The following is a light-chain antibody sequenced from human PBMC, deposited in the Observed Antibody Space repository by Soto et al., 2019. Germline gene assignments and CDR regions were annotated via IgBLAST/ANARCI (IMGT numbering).Light chain of an antibody. Sequence: EIVMTQSPDTLSVSPGERATLSCRASQSVSINLAWYQQKPGQAPRLLIYGTSTRANGIPSRFSGSGSGTEFTLTISRLQSEDFAVYYCQQYNNWPQTFGQGTKVDIK. V-gene: IGKV3-15*01. CDR3: QQYNNWPQT. CDR2: GTS. J-gene: IGKJ1*01. CDR1: QSVSIN.